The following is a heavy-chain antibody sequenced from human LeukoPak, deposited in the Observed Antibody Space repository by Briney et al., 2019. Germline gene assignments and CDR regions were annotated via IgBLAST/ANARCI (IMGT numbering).Heavy chain of an antibody. Sequence: SETLSLTCTVSGGSISSYYWSWIRQPPGRGLEWIGYIYYTGSTNYNPSLKSRVTISVDTSKNQFSLKLSSVTAADTAVYYCARDPRFGEMMFDPWGQGTLVTVYS. CDR1: GGSISSYY. D-gene: IGHD3-10*02. CDR2: IYYTGST. J-gene: IGHJ5*02. CDR3: ARDPRFGEMMFDP. V-gene: IGHV4-59*01.